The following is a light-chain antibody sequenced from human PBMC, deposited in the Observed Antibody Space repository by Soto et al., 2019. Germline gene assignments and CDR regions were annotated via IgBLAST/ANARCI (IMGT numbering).Light chain of an antibody. V-gene: IGKV1-5*03. CDR3: QQYNSYSRVFT. CDR1: QSISSW. CDR2: KAS. Sequence: DIQMTQSPSTLSASVGDRVTITCRASQSISSWLAWYQQKPGKAPKLLIYKASSLESGVPSRFSGSGSGTEFTVTISSLQPDDFATYYCQQYNSYSRVFTFGPGTKVDIK. J-gene: IGKJ3*01.